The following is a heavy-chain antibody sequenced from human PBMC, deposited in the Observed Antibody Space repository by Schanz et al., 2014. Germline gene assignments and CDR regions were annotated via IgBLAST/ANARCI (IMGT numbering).Heavy chain of an antibody. CDR2: ISYDGSNQ. Sequence: QVQLVESGGGVVQPGRSLRLSCAASGFTVRSYAMHWVRQAPGKGLEWVAAISYDGSNQYYTDSVKGRFTVSRDNSKNTVYLQMNSLRAEDTAVYYCARDKGGLIPFDYWGQGTLVAVSS. V-gene: IGHV3-30*04. CDR1: GFTVRSYA. D-gene: IGHD2-15*01. J-gene: IGHJ4*02. CDR3: ARDKGGLIPFDY.